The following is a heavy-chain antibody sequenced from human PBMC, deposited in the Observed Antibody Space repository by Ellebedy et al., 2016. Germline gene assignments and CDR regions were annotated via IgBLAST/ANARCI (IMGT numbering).Heavy chain of an antibody. CDR2: VFHTGTT. D-gene: IGHD6-19*01. V-gene: IGHV4-59*02. Sequence: SETLSLTCNVSGGSVSSDYWNWIRRPPGKGLAWIGYVFHTGTTNYNPSLRSRVSMSVDTSKRQFSLRLTSVTAADTAVYYCAKWNGGWYAFEVWGQGTMVTVSS. CDR1: GGSVSSDY. J-gene: IGHJ3*01. CDR3: AKWNGGWYAFEV.